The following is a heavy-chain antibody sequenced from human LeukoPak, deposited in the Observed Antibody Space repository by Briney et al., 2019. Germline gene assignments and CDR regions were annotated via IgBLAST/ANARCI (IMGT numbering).Heavy chain of an antibody. CDR1: GFTFSSYW. V-gene: IGHV3-74*01. CDR3: ARDRTEGAYCGGDYYYDAFDI. Sequence: GGSLRLSCAASGFTFSSYWMHWVRQAPGKGLVWVSRINSDGSSTSYADSVKGRFTISRDNSKNTLYLQMNSLRAEDTAVYYCARDRTEGAYCGGDYYYDAFDIWGQGTMVTVSS. J-gene: IGHJ3*02. D-gene: IGHD2-21*01. CDR2: INSDGSST.